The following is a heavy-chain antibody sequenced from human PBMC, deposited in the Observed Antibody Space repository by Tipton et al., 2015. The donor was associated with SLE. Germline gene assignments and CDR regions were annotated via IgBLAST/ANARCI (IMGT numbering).Heavy chain of an antibody. D-gene: IGHD4-23*01. CDR2: IYYSGST. CDR3: ARDTGGTVVNDGGDAFDI. CDR1: DGSISGYY. Sequence: TLSLTCAVSDGSISGYYWSWIRQHPGKGLEWIGYIYYSGSTYYNPSLKSRVTISVDTSKNQFSLKLSSVTAADTAVYYCARDTGGTVVNDGGDAFDIWGQGTMVTVSS. J-gene: IGHJ3*02. V-gene: IGHV4-31*11.